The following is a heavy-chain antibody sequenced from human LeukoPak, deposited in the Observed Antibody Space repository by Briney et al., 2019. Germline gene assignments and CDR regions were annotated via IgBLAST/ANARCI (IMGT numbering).Heavy chain of an antibody. CDR1: GFTFSSYN. V-gene: IGHV3-21*01. D-gene: IGHD2-15*01. CDR2: ISRTGSYI. J-gene: IGHJ4*02. CDR3: ARVLETDCRGGSCYSGLDY. Sequence: GGSLRLSCAASGFTFSSYNMDWVRQAPGRGLEWVSSISRTGSYIYYADSVKGRFTISRDNAQNSLYLQMNSLRVEDTAVYYCARVLETDCRGGSCYSGLDYWGQGTLVAVSS.